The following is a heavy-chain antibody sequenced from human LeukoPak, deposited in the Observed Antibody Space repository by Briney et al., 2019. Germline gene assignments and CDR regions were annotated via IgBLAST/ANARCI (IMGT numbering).Heavy chain of an antibody. CDR2: INPNSGGT. Sequence: ASVKVSCKASGYTFTGYYMHWVRQAPGQGLEWMGRINPNSGGTNYAQKFQGRVTMTRGTSISTAYMELSRLRSDDTAVYYCVSRGARANPLDYWGQGTLVTVSS. D-gene: IGHD4-17*01. V-gene: IGHV1-2*06. CDR1: GYTFTGYY. J-gene: IGHJ4*02. CDR3: VSRGARANPLDY.